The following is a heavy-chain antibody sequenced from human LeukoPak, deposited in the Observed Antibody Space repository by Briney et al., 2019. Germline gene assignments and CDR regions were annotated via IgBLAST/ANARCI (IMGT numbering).Heavy chain of an antibody. Sequence: GGSLRLSCAASGFTFSSYGMHWVRQAPGKGLEWVAVIWYDGSNKYYADSVKGRFTISRDNSKNTLYLQMNSLRAEGTAVYYCARDTTIFGVVIINGYFDYWGQGTLVTVSS. V-gene: IGHV3-33*01. CDR1: GFTFSSYG. J-gene: IGHJ4*02. CDR3: ARDTTIFGVVIINGYFDY. D-gene: IGHD3-3*01. CDR2: IWYDGSNK.